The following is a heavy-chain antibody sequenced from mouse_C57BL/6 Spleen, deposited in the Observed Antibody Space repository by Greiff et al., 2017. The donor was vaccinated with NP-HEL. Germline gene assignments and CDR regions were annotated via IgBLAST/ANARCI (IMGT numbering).Heavy chain of an antibody. D-gene: IGHD1-1*01. J-gene: IGHJ4*01. Sequence: EVQLQESGAELVKPGASVKLSCTASGFNIKDYYMHWVKQRTEQGLEWIGRIDPEDGETKYAPKFQGKATITAGTSSNTAYLQLSSLTSEDTAVYYCASSPHYGSSYGYAMDYWGQGTSVTVSS. V-gene: IGHV14-2*01. CDR3: ASSPHYGSSYGYAMDY. CDR1: GFNIKDYY. CDR2: IDPEDGET.